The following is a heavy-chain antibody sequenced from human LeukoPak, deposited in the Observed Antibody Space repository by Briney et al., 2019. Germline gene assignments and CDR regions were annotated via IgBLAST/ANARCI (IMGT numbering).Heavy chain of an antibody. D-gene: IGHD3-10*01. CDR2: IKSKTDGGTT. J-gene: IGHJ4*02. CDR1: GFTFSNAW. V-gene: IGHV3-15*01. Sequence: GGSLRLSCAASGFTFSNAWMSWVRQAPGKGLEWVGRIKSKTDGGTTDYAAPVKGRFTISRDDSKNTLYLQMNSLKTEDTAVYYCTTDATYGSGSCRDYWGQGTLVTVSS. CDR3: TTDATYGSGSCRDY.